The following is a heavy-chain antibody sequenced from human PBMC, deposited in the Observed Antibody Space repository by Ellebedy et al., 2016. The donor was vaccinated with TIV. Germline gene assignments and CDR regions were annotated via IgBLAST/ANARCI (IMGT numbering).Heavy chain of an antibody. J-gene: IGHJ4*02. CDR1: GGSISSSSYY. CDR2: IYYSGST. CDR3: ARYYSGSFF. D-gene: IGHD1-26*01. V-gene: IGHV4-39*01. Sequence: SETLSLXCTVSGGSISSSSYYWGWIRQPPGKGLEWIGSIYYSGSTYYNPSLKSRVTISVDTSKNQFSLKLSSVTAADTAVYYCARYYSGSFFWGQGTLVTVSS.